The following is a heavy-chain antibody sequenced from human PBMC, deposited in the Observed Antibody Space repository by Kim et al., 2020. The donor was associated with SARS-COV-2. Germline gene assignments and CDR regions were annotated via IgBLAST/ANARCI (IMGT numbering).Heavy chain of an antibody. CDR2: LYYSGST. D-gene: IGHD2-21*01. CDR1: GGSISSSTSS. J-gene: IGHJ4*02. V-gene: IGHV4-39*01. CDR3: ATHSLWGSKDFKGWGHYFDY. Sequence: SETLSLTCTVSGGSISSSTSSWGWIRQPPGKGLEWLGSLYYSGSTYYNPSLKSRVTISVDTSKNQCSLTLSSVTAADTAVYYCATHSLWGSKDFKGWGHYFDYWGQGTLVTVSS.